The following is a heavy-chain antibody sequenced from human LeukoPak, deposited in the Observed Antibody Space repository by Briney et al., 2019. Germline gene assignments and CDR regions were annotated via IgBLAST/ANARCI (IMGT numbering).Heavy chain of an antibody. J-gene: IGHJ4*02. V-gene: IGHV3-21*01. Sequence: GGSLRLSCAASGFTFSSYSMNWVRQAPGKGLEWVSSISGSSSYIYYADSVKGRFTISRDNAKNSLYLQMNSLRAEDTAVYYCARVLPIYGSGSYYLSNWGQGTLVTVSS. CDR3: ARVLPIYGSGSYYLSN. D-gene: IGHD3-10*01. CDR2: ISGSSSYI. CDR1: GFTFSSYS.